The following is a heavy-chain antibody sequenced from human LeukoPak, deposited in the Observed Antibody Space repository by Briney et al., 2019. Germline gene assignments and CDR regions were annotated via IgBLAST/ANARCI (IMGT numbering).Heavy chain of an antibody. Sequence: SETLSLTCTVSGGSISTYYWSWIRQPAGKELEWIGRIYSSGSTNYNPSLKSRVTMSIDTSKNQFSLKLSSVTAADTAVYYCARHPQFGPFDHWGQGTLVTVSS. D-gene: IGHD3-16*01. V-gene: IGHV4-4*07. CDR3: ARHPQFGPFDH. J-gene: IGHJ1*01. CDR2: IYSSGST. CDR1: GGSISTYY.